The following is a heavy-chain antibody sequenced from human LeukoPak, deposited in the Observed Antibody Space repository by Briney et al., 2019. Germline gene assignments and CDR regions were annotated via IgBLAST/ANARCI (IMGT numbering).Heavy chain of an antibody. J-gene: IGHJ6*03. CDR1: GGSISSSNW. CDR2: IYHSGST. CDR3: ARSPPPFKESATWIGVYMDV. Sequence: SGTLSLTCAVSGGSISSSNWWSWVRQPPGKGLEWIGEIYHSGSTNYNPSLKSRVTISVDKSKNQFSLKLSSVTAADTAVYYCARSPPPFKESATWIGVYMDVWGKGTTVTVSS. D-gene: IGHD2-2*03. V-gene: IGHV4-4*02.